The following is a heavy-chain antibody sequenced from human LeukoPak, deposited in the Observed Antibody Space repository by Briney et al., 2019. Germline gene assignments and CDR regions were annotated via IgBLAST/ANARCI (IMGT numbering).Heavy chain of an antibody. Sequence: SGTLSLTCTVSGYSISSGYYWGWIRQPPGKGLEWIGSIYHSGNTFYNPSLKSRVTISVDTSKNQFSLNLSSVTVADTALYYCASQQGLSDWGQGTLVTVSS. V-gene: IGHV4-38-2*02. J-gene: IGHJ4*02. CDR1: GYSISSGYY. CDR3: ASQQGLSD. CDR2: IYHSGNT. D-gene: IGHD6-13*01.